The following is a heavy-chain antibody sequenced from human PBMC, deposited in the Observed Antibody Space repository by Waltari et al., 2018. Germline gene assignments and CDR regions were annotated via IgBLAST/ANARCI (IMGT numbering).Heavy chain of an antibody. CDR2: IYHSGIT. Sequence: QVQLQESGPGLVKPSGTLSLTCAVSGGSISSSNWWSWVRQPPGKGLEWIGEIYHSGITNYNPSLKSRVTISVDKSKNQFSLKLSSVTAADTAVYYCARDCDIAAAACYYGMDVWGQGTTVTVSS. CDR1: GGSISSSNW. J-gene: IGHJ6*02. V-gene: IGHV4-4*02. D-gene: IGHD6-13*01. CDR3: ARDCDIAAAACYYGMDV.